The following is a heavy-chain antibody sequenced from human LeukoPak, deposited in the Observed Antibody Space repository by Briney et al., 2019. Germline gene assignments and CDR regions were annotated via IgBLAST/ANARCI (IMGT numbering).Heavy chain of an antibody. CDR3: ARGRGYSYGPPDY. J-gene: IGHJ4*02. D-gene: IGHD5-18*01. CDR1: GGSISSSSYY. CDR2: IYYSGST. V-gene: IGHV4-39*07. Sequence: SETLSLTCTVSGGSISSSSYYWGWIRQPPGKGLEWIGSIYYSGSTYYNPSLKSRVTISVDTSKNQFSLKLSSVTAADTAVYYCARGRGYSYGPPDYWGQGTLVTVSS.